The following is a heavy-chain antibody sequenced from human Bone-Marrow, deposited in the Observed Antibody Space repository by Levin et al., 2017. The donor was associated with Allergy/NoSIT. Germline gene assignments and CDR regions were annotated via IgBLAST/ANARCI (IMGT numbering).Heavy chain of an antibody. CDR3: ARATRSSLIHYFDY. J-gene: IGHJ4*02. CDR1: GDSISSFF. V-gene: IGHV4-59*01. Sequence: SQTLSLTCTVSGDSISSFFWSWIRQPPGKGLEWIGYMSFSGSTNFNPSLKSRVTISVDTSKNQFSLRLSSVTAAVTAVYYCARATRSSLIHYFDYWGPGTLVTVSS. CDR2: MSFSGST. D-gene: IGHD5-12*01.